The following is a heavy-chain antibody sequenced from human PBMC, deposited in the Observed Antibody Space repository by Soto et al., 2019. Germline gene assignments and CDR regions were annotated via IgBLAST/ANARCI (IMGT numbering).Heavy chain of an antibody. D-gene: IGHD2-21*02. J-gene: IGHJ6*02. V-gene: IGHV4-30-4*08. Sequence: QVQLQQSGPGLVKPSQTLSLTCTVSGGSISSDYYHWTWIRQSPGKGLEWIGYIHHSGSILYNPALKSQVNISVDTSKNQFSLNLSSVTAADTAVYFCAREDDGGDSLDVWGQGTTVTVSS. CDR2: IHHSGSI. CDR1: GGSISSDYYH. CDR3: AREDDGGDSLDV.